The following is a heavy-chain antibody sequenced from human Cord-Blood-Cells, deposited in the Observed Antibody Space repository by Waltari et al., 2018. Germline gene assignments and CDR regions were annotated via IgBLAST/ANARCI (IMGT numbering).Heavy chain of an antibody. V-gene: IGHV1-69*01. CDR3: ARDLVGNWYFDL. CDR2: IIPIFGTA. D-gene: IGHD2-15*01. Sequence: QVQLVQSGAEVKKPGSSVKVSCKASGGTFSSYAISGGRQAPGQGLEWMGGIIPIFGTANYAQEFQGRVTITADESTSTAYMELSSLRSEDTAVYYCARDLVGNWYFDLWGRGTLVTVSS. CDR1: GGTFSSYA. J-gene: IGHJ2*01.